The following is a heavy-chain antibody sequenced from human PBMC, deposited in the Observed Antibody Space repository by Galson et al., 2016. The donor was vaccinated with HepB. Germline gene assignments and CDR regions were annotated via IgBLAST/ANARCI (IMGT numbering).Heavy chain of an antibody. J-gene: IGHJ4*02. D-gene: IGHD3-3*01. V-gene: IGHV1-2*02. CDR1: GYTFTDQY. Sequence: SVKVSCKASGYTFTDQYAHWVRQAPGQGLEWMGWIDANTGSTNYAQKFQGRVTMTGDTSISTAYMELRNLRSDDTAVYYCARSLSDTLGYYMDMAYWGQGTLVTVSS. CDR2: IDANTGST. CDR3: ARSLSDTLGYYMDMAY.